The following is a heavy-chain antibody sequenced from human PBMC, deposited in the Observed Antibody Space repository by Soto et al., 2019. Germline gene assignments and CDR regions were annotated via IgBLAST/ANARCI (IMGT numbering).Heavy chain of an antibody. J-gene: IGHJ6*02. CDR2: IYWDDDE. Sequence: SGPTLVNPTQTLTLTCTFSGFSLNTGGVGVGWVRQPRGKAMEWLALIYWDDDERYRPSLRSRLNITKDTINNQVVLTMTNMDPEDTATYYCVRNWRYYGGDYYYGMDAWGQGITVTVSS. CDR3: VRNWRYYGGDYYYGMDA. CDR1: GFSLNTGGVG. V-gene: IGHV2-5*02. D-gene: IGHD3-10*01.